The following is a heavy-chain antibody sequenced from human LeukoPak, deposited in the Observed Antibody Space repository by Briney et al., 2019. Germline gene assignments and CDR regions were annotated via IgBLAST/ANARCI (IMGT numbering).Heavy chain of an antibody. CDR3: ARDGYCSSTSCYPDI. Sequence: GGSLRLSCAASGFTFSSYAMHWVRQAPGKGLEWVAVISYDGSNKYYADSVKGRFTISRDNAKKTLYLQMNSLRAEDTDVYYCARDGYCSSTSCYPDIWGQGTLVSVSS. CDR1: GFTFSSYA. J-gene: IGHJ3*02. D-gene: IGHD2-2*03. CDR2: ISYDGSNK. V-gene: IGHV3-30-3*01.